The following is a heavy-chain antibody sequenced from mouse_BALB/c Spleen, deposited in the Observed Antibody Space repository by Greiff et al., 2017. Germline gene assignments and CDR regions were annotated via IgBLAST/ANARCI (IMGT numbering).Heavy chain of an antibody. CDR1: GFSLTSYG. J-gene: IGHJ3*01. CDR2: IWAGGST. V-gene: IGHV2-9*02. Sequence: VKLQESGPGLVAPSQSLSITCTVSGFSLTSYGVHWVRQPPGKGLEWLGVIWAGGSTNYNSALMSRLSISKDNSKSQVFLKMNSLQTDDTAMYYCARDKSHYGNYPFAYWGQGTLVTVSA. D-gene: IGHD2-1*01. CDR3: ARDKSHYGNYPFAY.